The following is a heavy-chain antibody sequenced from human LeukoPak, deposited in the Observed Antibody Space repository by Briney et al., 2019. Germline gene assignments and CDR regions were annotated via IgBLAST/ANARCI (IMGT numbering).Heavy chain of an antibody. Sequence: ASVKVSCKASGYTFTTFEISWVRQAPGQGLEWMGWVNPNSGDTGYAQQIQGRVNLTRNTAIATAYMELSSLKSEDTAVYYCARVDTGLTYWGQGTLITVSS. CDR3: ARVDTGLTY. J-gene: IGHJ4*02. D-gene: IGHD2-8*02. V-gene: IGHV1-8*02. CDR2: VNPNSGDT. CDR1: GYTFTTFE.